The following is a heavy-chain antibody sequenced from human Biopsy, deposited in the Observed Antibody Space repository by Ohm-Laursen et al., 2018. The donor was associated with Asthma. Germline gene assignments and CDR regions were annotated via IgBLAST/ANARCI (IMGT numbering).Heavy chain of an antibody. V-gene: IGHV3-7*01. J-gene: IGHJ1*01. CDR3: ARTFHFWSPYHAEHYQL. Sequence: GQTLSLTCAASGFTFGDYWMSWVRQVPGKGLEWVANIKHDGTEKNHVDSLKGRLTISRDNAKNSLYLQMNSLRAEDTAVYYCARTFHFWSPYHAEHYQLWGQGTLVTVSS. D-gene: IGHD3-3*02. CDR2: IKHDGTEK. CDR1: GFTFGDYW.